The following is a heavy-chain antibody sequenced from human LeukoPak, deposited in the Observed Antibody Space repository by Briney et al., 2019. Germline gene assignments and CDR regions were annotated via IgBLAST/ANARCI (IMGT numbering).Heavy chain of an antibody. CDR1: GGGISSYY. Sequence: SETLSLTCTVSGGGISSYYWSWIRQPPGKGLEWIGDIYYSGSTNYNPSLKSRVTISVDTSKNQFSLKLSSVTAADTAVYYCARVGYYGSGSYYYWFDPWGQGTLVTVSS. V-gene: IGHV4-59*01. CDR2: IYYSGST. D-gene: IGHD3-10*01. CDR3: ARVGYYGSGSYYYWFDP. J-gene: IGHJ5*02.